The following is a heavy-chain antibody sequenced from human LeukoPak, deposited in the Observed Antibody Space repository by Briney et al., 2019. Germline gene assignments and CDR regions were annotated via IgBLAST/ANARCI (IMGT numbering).Heavy chain of an antibody. CDR3: ARKYCDSTSCFLDY. CDR1: GFTFSDYY. J-gene: IGHJ4*02. D-gene: IGHD2-2*01. CDR2: IYYSGTT. V-gene: IGHV4-38-2*01. Sequence: LRLSCAASGFTFSDYYMIWIRQPPGKGLEWIGSIYYSGTTYYNPSLKSRVTISVDTSKNQFSLKLSSVTAADTAVYYCARKYCDSTSCFLDYWGQGTLVTVSS.